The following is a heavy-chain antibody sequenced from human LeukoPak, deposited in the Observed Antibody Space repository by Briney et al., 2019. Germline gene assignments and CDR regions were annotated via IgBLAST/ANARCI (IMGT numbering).Heavy chain of an antibody. V-gene: IGHV3-74*01. CDR2: INSDGSWT. J-gene: IGHJ4*02. CDR3: VSFYETD. Sequence: TGGSLRLSCAASGNYWMHWVRQAPGEGLVWVSHINSDGSWTSYADSVKGRFTISKDNAKNTVYLQMNNLRAEDTAVYYCVSFYETDWGRGTLVTVSS. D-gene: IGHD2/OR15-2a*01. CDR1: GNYW.